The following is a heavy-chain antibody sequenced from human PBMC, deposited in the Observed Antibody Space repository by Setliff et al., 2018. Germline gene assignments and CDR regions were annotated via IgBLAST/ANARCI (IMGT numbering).Heavy chain of an antibody. CDR3: ARDGRVAATRGYGMDV. Sequence: PGGSLRLSCAASGFTFSTHSMNWVRQAPGKGLEWVSSITSNGNYIYYADSVKGRFTISRDNAKNSLYLQMNSLRAEDTAVYYCARDGRVAATRGYGMDVWGQGTTVTVSS. CDR1: GFTFSTHS. V-gene: IGHV3-21*01. D-gene: IGHD2-15*01. CDR2: ITSNGNYI. J-gene: IGHJ6*02.